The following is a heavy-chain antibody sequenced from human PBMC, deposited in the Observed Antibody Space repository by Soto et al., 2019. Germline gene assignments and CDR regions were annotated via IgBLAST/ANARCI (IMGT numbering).Heavy chain of an antibody. CDR2: IIPIFGTA. CDR1: GGTFSSYA. Sequence: ASVKVSCKASGGTFSSYAISWVRQAPGQGLEWMGGIIPIFGTANYAQKFQGRVTITADESTSTAYMELSSLRSEDTAVYYCARTPGIGVVNWFDPWGQGTLVTVSS. J-gene: IGHJ5*02. CDR3: ARTPGIGVVNWFDP. D-gene: IGHD3-3*01. V-gene: IGHV1-69*13.